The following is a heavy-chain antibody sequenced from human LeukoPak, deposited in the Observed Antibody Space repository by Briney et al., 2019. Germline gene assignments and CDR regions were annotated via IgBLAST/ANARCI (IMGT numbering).Heavy chain of an antibody. CDR1: GYTFTSYD. CDR3: ARGRSAYSSGWYRSTPTYYFGY. D-gene: IGHD6-19*01. V-gene: IGHV1-8*03. J-gene: IGHJ4*02. CDR2: MNPNSGNT. Sequence: ASVKVSCKASGYTFTSYDINWVRQATGQGLEWMGWMNPNSGNTGYAQKFQGRVTITRNTSISTAYMELSSLRSEDTAVYYCARGRSAYSSGWYRSTPTYYFGYWGQGTLVTVSS.